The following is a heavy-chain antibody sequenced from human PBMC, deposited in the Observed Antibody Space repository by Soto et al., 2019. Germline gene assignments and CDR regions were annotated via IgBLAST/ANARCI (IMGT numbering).Heavy chain of an antibody. CDR3: ARDSRFLEWLSASDAFDI. Sequence: GGSLRLSCAASGFTFSSYWMSWVRQAPGKGLEWVANIKQDGSEKYYVDSVKGRFTISRDNAKNSLYLQMNSLRAEDTAVYYCARDSRFLEWLSASDAFDIWGQGTMVTVSS. V-gene: IGHV3-7*01. J-gene: IGHJ3*02. CDR2: IKQDGSEK. D-gene: IGHD3-3*01. CDR1: GFTFSSYW.